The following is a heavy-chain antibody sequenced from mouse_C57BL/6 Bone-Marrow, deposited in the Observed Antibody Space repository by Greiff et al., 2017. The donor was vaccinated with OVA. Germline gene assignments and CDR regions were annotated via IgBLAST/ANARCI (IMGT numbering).Heavy chain of an antibody. CDR2: IDPSDSYT. J-gene: IGHJ3*01. D-gene: IGHD1-2*01. CDR3: ANGVFAY. Sequence: QVQLQQPGAELVKPGASVKLSCKASGYTFTSYWMQWVKQRPGQGLEWIGEIDPSDSYTNYNQKFKGKATLTVDTSSSTAYMQLNSLTSEDSAVYYCANGVFAYWGRGTLVTVSA. CDR1: GYTFTSYW. V-gene: IGHV1-50*01.